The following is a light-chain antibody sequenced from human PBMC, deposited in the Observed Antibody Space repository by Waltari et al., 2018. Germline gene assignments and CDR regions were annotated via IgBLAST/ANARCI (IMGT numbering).Light chain of an antibody. J-gene: IGLJ2*01. CDR1: SSDVGGYKS. CDR3: CSHAGSYVI. V-gene: IGLV2-11*01. CDR2: DVS. Sequence: QSALTQPRSVSGSPGQSVTISCTGTSSDVGGYKSFSWYQQHPGKAPKLMIYDVSERPSGVPDRFSGSKSGNTASLTISGLQAEDEADYYCCSHAGSYVIFGGGTKLTVL.